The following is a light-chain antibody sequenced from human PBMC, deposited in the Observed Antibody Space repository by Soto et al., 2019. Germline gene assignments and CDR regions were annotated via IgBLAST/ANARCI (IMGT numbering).Light chain of an antibody. CDR3: RSWDSSLSAYV. CDR2: DDN. CDR1: SSNIGGNS. V-gene: IGLV1-51*01. Sequence: QSVLTQPPSVSAAPGQKVTISCSGSSSNIGGNSVSWYQQLPGTAPKLLIYDDNKRPSGIPDRFSGSKSGTSATLSITGFQTGDEADYYCRSWDSSLSAYVFGTGTKVTVL. J-gene: IGLJ1*01.